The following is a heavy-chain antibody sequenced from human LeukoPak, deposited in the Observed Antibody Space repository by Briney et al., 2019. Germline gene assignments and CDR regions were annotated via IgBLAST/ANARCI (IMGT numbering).Heavy chain of an antibody. Sequence: GGSLRLSCAASGFTFSSYAMSWVRQAPGKGLEWVSAISGSGGRTYYADSVKGRFTISRGNSKNTLYLQMNSLRAEDTAVYYCAKDRGRQWLVLTRTGAPYYFDYWGQGTLVTVSS. CDR1: GFTFSSYA. J-gene: IGHJ4*02. D-gene: IGHD6-19*01. CDR3: AKDRGRQWLVLTRTGAPYYFDY. CDR2: ISGSGGRT. V-gene: IGHV3-23*01.